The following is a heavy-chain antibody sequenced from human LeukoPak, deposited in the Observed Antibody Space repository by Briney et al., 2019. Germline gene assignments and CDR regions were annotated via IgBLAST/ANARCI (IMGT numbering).Heavy chain of an antibody. V-gene: IGHV3-7*01. CDR2: IKQDGSEK. J-gene: IGHJ4*02. CDR1: GFTFSSYW. CDR3: ARDYYVSSGYYYEYYFDY. D-gene: IGHD3-22*01. Sequence: GGSLRLSCAASGFTFSSYWMNWVRQAPGKGLEWVANIKQDGSEKDYVDSVKGRFTISRDNAKNSVYLQMNSLRVEDTAVYYCARDYYVSSGYYYEYYFDYWGQGTLVTVSS.